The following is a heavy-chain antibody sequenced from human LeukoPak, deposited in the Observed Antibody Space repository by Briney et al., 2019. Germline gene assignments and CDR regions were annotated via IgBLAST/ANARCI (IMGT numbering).Heavy chain of an antibody. CDR2: ISDSGST. Sequence: SETLSLTCTVSGGSITSGDYYWSWIRQPPGKGLEWIVYISDSGSTYFNPSLRSRLTMSVDTSKNQFSLNLNSVTAADTAVYYCASLTRSSGYSDNFDSWGQGTLVTVSS. CDR3: ASLTRSSGYSDNFDS. D-gene: IGHD3-22*01. V-gene: IGHV4-30-4*08. J-gene: IGHJ4*02. CDR1: GGSITSGDYY.